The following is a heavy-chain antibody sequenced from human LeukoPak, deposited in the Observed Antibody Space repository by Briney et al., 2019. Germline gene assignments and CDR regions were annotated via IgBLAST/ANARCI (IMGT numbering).Heavy chain of an antibody. CDR2: IHAGNGNT. CDR1: GYTFTRYA. CDR3: ARSQRGYDILTGYDY. D-gene: IGHD3-9*01. Sequence: ASVKVSCKASGYTFTRYAMHWVRQPPGQRLEWMGWIHAGNGNTKYSQEFQGRVTISRDTSASTAYMELSSLRSEDMAVYYCARSQRGYDILTGYDYWGQGTLVTVSS. J-gene: IGHJ4*02. V-gene: IGHV1-3*03.